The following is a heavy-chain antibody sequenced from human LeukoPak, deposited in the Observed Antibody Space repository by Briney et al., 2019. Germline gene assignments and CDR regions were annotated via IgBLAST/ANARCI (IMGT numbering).Heavy chain of an antibody. CDR2: IYYTGST. Sequence: PSETLSLTCAVYGGSFSGYYWSWIRQPPGKTLEWIGCIYYTGSTTYNPSLKSRVTISLHTSKSQFSLRLSSVTAADTAIYYCARDRDILSGGNLDTWGQGTMVTVSS. CDR1: GGSFSGYY. CDR3: ARDRDILSGGNLDT. D-gene: IGHD5/OR15-5a*01. J-gene: IGHJ3*02. V-gene: IGHV4-59*01.